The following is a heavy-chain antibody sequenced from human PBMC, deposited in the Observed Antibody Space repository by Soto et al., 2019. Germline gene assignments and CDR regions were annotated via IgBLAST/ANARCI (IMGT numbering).Heavy chain of an antibody. Sequence: GGSLRLSCADSGFTFSSYAMSWVRQAPGKGLEWVSAVSGSGGSTYYADSVKGRFTISRDNSKNTLYLQMNSLRAEDTAVYYCAKDAAAVGYYYYGMDVWGQGLTVTVSS. CDR2: VSGSGGST. CDR3: AKDAAAVGYYYYGMDV. CDR1: GFTFSSYA. V-gene: IGHV3-23*01. J-gene: IGHJ6*02. D-gene: IGHD1-26*01.